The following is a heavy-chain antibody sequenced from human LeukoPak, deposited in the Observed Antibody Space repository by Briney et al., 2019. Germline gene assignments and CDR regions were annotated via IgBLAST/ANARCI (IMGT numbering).Heavy chain of an antibody. CDR3: GTDLVVVLPAAYDN. CDR2: LSSSGGST. Sequence: GGSLTLSCSASGFILSNYVMSWVRQSPGKGLEWVSTLSSSGGSTYHADSVKGRFTISRDNSKNTLYLQMNSLRAEDTAVYYCGTDLVVVLPAAYDNWGQGALVTVSS. V-gene: IGHV3-23*01. J-gene: IGHJ4*02. CDR1: GFILSNYV. D-gene: IGHD2-2*01.